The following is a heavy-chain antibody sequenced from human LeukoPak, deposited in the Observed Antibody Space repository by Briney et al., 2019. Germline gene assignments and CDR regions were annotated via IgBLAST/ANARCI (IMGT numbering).Heavy chain of an antibody. J-gene: IGHJ4*02. CDR3: ANPRGRWLQFPKLYYFDY. V-gene: IGHV3-23*01. D-gene: IGHD5-24*01. CDR2: ISGSGGST. CDR1: GFTFSSYA. Sequence: PGGSLRLSCAASGFTFSSYAMSWVRQAPGKGLEWVSAISGSGGSTYYADSVKGRFTISRDNSKNTLYLQMNSLRAEDTAVYYCANPRGRWLQFPKLYYFDYWGLGTLVTVSS.